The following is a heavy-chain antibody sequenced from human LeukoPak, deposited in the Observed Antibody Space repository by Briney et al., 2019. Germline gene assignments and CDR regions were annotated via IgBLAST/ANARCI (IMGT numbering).Heavy chain of an antibody. CDR2: IIPILGIA. V-gene: IGHV1-69*04. Sequence: GASVKVSCKASGGTFSSYAISWVRQAPGQGLEWMGRIIPILGIANYAQKFRGRVTITADKSTSTAYMELSSLRSEDTAVYYCARDSYSSGWDDYWGQGTLVTVSS. CDR1: GGTFSSYA. J-gene: IGHJ4*02. D-gene: IGHD6-19*01. CDR3: ARDSYSSGWDDY.